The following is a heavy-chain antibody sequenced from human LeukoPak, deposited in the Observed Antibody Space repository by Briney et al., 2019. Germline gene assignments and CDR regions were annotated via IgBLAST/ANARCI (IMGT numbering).Heavy chain of an antibody. Sequence: GGSARLSCAASGFTFSSYSMNWLRQAPGKGLEWVAVISYDGSNKYYADSVKGRFTISRDDSKNTLYLQMNSLRAEDTAVYYCARDPRPRYCSGGSCYSPRGYYYYYMDVWGKGTTVTVSS. CDR2: ISYDGSNK. CDR1: GFTFSSYS. V-gene: IGHV3-30*03. D-gene: IGHD2-15*01. CDR3: ARDPRPRYCSGGSCYSPRGYYYYYMDV. J-gene: IGHJ6*03.